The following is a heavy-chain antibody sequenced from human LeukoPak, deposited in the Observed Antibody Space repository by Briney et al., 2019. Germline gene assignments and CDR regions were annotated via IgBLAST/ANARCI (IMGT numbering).Heavy chain of an antibody. CDR3: ARDSITMVRGVITYYFDY. Sequence: SETLSLTCTVSGGSISSYYWSWIRQPPGKGLEWIGYIYYSGSTNYNPSLTSRVTISVDTSKNQFSLKLSSVTAADTAVYYCARDSITMVRGVITYYFDYWGQGTLVTVSS. CDR1: GGSISSYY. CDR2: IYYSGST. V-gene: IGHV4-59*01. D-gene: IGHD3-10*01. J-gene: IGHJ4*02.